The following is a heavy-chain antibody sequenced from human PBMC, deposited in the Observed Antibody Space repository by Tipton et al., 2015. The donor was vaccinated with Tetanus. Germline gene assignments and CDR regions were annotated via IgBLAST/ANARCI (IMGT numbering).Heavy chain of an antibody. CDR1: GGSFSNYF. D-gene: IGHD6-19*01. CDR2: ISPSGNT. CDR3: ARGFGWADF. J-gene: IGHJ4*02. Sequence: TLSLTCAVYGGSFSNYFWRWIRQPPGKGLEWIGEISPSGNTNYNPSLKSRVTISADTSRNQFSLTLSSVTAADTAVYYCARGFGWADFWGQGTQVTVSS. V-gene: IGHV4-34*01.